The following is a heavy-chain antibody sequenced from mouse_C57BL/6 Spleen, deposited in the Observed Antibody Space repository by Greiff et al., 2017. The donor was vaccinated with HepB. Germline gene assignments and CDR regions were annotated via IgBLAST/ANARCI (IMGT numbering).Heavy chain of an antibody. J-gene: IGHJ3*01. Sequence: EVQLQQSGPELVKPGASVKMSCKASGYTFTDYNMHWVKQSHGKSLEWIGYINPNNGGTSYNQKFKGKATLTVNKSSSPAYMELRSLTSEDSAVYYWADYDYDGGRFAYWGQGTLVTVSA. D-gene: IGHD2-4*01. CDR1: GYTFTDYN. CDR3: ADYDYDGGRFAY. V-gene: IGHV1-22*01. CDR2: INPNNGGT.